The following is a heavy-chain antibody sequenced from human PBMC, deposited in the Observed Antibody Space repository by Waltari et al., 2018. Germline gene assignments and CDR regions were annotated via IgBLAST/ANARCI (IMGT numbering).Heavy chain of an antibody. CDR3: VSSGSFRQFNY. CDR2: MTSTGTFV. Sequence: EVQVVESGGALVQPGGSLRLSCAASGFTFSSYEMNWVRQAPGKVLEWVAYMTSTGTFVYYADSVKGRFTISRDNAKKSLSLQMESLRAEDTALYYCVSSGSFRQFNYWGRGTLVTVSS. CDR1: GFTFSSYE. V-gene: IGHV3-48*03. D-gene: IGHD1-26*01. J-gene: IGHJ4*01.